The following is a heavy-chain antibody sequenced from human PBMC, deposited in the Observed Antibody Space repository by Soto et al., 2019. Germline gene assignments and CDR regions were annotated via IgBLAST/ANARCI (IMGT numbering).Heavy chain of an antibody. D-gene: IGHD6-19*01. CDR2: INAGNGNT. Sequence: QVQLVQSGAEEKKPGASVKVSCKASGYTFTGYAVHWVRLAPGQRLEWMGWINAGNGNTKYSQKFQGRVTITRDTSASTAYMELSSLRSEDTAVYYCARAVAVPADFDYWGQGTLVTVSS. J-gene: IGHJ4*02. V-gene: IGHV1-3*05. CDR3: ARAVAVPADFDY. CDR1: GYTFTGYA.